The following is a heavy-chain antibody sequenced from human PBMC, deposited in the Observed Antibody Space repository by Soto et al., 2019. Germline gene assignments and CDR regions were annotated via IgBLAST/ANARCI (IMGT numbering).Heavy chain of an antibody. Sequence: PSETLSLTCTVSGGSISSSSYYWGWIRQPPGKGLEWFGSIYYSGSTYYNPSLKSRVTISVDTSKNQFSLKLSSVTAADTAVYYCARPRRPSPYYDFSARPSWFDPWGQGTLVTVSS. J-gene: IGHJ5*02. V-gene: IGHV4-39*01. CDR1: GGSISSSSYY. CDR3: ARPRRPSPYYDFSARPSWFDP. D-gene: IGHD3-3*01. CDR2: IYYSGST.